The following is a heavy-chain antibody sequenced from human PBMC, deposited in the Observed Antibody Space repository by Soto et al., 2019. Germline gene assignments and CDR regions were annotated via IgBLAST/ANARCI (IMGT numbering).Heavy chain of an antibody. CDR2: IYPGDSDT. Sequence: GESLKISCKGSGYSFTSYWIGWVRQMPGKGLEWMGIIYPGDSDTRYSPSFQGQVTISADKSISTAYLQWSSLKASDTAMYYCARHPVEWAAAGTFFDYWGQGTLVTVSS. D-gene: IGHD6-13*01. J-gene: IGHJ4*02. CDR1: GYSFTSYW. CDR3: ARHPVEWAAAGTFFDY. V-gene: IGHV5-51*01.